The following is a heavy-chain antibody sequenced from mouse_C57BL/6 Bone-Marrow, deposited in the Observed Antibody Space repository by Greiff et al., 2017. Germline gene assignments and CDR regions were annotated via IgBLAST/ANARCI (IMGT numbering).Heavy chain of an antibody. D-gene: IGHD1-1*01. CDR1: GFTFSDYY. Sequence: EVQRVESGGGLVQPGGSLKLSCAASGFTFSDYYMYWVRQTPEKRLEWVAYISNGGGSTYYPDTVKGRFTISRDNAKNTLYLQMSRLKSEDTAMYYCARQGGYYGSSLDYWGQGTTLTVSS. J-gene: IGHJ2*01. CDR3: ARQGGYYGSSLDY. CDR2: ISNGGGST. V-gene: IGHV5-12*01.